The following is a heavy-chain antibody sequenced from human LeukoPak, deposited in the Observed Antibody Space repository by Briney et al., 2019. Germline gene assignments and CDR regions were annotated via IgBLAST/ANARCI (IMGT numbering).Heavy chain of an antibody. CDR2: ISGSGGST. CDR3: AKDPSHYAIWYYYYYMDV. Sequence: GGSLRLSCAASGFTFSSYAMSWFRQAPGKGLEWVSAISGSGGSTYYADSVKGRFTISRDNSKNTLYLQMNSLRAEDTAVYYCAKDPSHYAIWYYYYYMDVWGKGTTVTVSS. CDR1: GFTFSSYA. J-gene: IGHJ6*03. D-gene: IGHD3-3*01. V-gene: IGHV3-23*01.